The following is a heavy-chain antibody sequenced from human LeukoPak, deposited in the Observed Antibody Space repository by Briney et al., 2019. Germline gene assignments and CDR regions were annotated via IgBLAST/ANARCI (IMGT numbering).Heavy chain of an antibody. Sequence: ASETLSLTCTVSGGSISSGDYCWSWIRQPPGKGLEWIGYIYYSGSTYYNPSLKSRVTISVGTSKNQFSLKLSSVTAADTAVYYCASSIFGVVITDYYYYYMDVWGKGTTVTVSS. CDR1: GGSISSGDYC. CDR3: ASSIFGVVITDYYYYYMDV. J-gene: IGHJ6*03. V-gene: IGHV4-30-4*08. CDR2: IYYSGST. D-gene: IGHD3-3*01.